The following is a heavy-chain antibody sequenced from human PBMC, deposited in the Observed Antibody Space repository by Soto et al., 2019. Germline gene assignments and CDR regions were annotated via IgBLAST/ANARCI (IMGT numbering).Heavy chain of an antibody. CDR2: ISWNSGTI. V-gene: IGHV3-9*01. D-gene: IGHD2-8*02. Sequence: PGGSLRLSCAASGFTFDEYGMHWVRQAPGKGLEWVSGISWNSGTIGYADSVKGRFTISRDNAKNSLSLQMNSLRVEDTALYYCAKSTGGTANGMDVWGQGTTVTVSS. J-gene: IGHJ6*02. CDR1: GFTFDEYG. CDR3: AKSTGGTANGMDV.